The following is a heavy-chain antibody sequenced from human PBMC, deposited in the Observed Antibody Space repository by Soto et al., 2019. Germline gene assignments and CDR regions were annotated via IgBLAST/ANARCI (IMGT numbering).Heavy chain of an antibody. CDR3: VRENYYYGMDV. Sequence: EVQLVESGGGLVQPGGSLRLSCAASGFTAGLNFMTWVRQAPGKGLEWVSVINAAGTTYYADSVKGRFSISRDESKNSLYLQMNSLRAEDTAVYYCVRENYYYGMDVWGQGTTVTVSS. J-gene: IGHJ6*02. V-gene: IGHV3-66*01. CDR1: GFTAGLNF. CDR2: INAAGTT.